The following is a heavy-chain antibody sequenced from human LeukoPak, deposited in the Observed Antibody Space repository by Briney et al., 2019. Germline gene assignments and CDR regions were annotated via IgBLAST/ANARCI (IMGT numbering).Heavy chain of an antibody. Sequence: GASVKVSCKASGYTFTGYYMHWVRQAPGQGLEWMGWINPNSGGTNYAQKFQGRVTMTRDTSISTAYMELSRLRSDDTAVYYCARVYYYGSGSYLRNYFDYWGQGTLVTVSS. D-gene: IGHD3-10*01. CDR2: INPNSGGT. CDR1: GYTFTGYY. V-gene: IGHV1-2*02. CDR3: ARVYYYGSGSYLRNYFDY. J-gene: IGHJ4*02.